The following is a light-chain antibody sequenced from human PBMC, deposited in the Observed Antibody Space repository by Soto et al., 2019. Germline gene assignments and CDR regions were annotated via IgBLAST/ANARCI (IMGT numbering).Light chain of an antibody. CDR1: SSDVGGYNY. V-gene: IGLV1-47*02. CDR3: ATWDDSLNGYV. J-gene: IGLJ1*01. CDR2: GNN. Sequence: QSVLTQPPSASGSPGQSVTISCTGTSSDVGGYNYVSWYQHLPGTAPKLLIYGNNQRPSGVPDRFSGSSSGTSASLAISGLRSEDESDYYCATWDDSLNGYVFGTGTKVTVL.